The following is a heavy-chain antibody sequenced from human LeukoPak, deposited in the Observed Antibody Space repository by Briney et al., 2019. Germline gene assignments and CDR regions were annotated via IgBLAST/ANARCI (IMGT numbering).Heavy chain of an antibody. J-gene: IGHJ4*02. D-gene: IGHD2-15*01. CDR3: ARGSVVVAATPDY. V-gene: IGHV3-30-3*01. Sequence: PGRSLRLSCAASGFTFSSYAMHWVRQAPGKGLEWVAVISYDGSNKYYADSVKGRFTISRDNSKNTLYLQMNSLRAEDTAVYYCARGSVVVAATPDYWGQGTLVTVSS. CDR2: ISYDGSNK. CDR1: GFTFSSYA.